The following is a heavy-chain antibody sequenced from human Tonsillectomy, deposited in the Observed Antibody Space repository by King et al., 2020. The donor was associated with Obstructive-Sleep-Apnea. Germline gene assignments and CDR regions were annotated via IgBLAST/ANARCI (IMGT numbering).Heavy chain of an antibody. V-gene: IGHV3-30*04. Sequence: QLVQSGGGVVQPGRSLRLSCEASGFTFSSDAMHWVLQAPGKGLEWVAVISYDGSNKDYADSVKGRFTISRDNSKNTLYLQMNSLRAEDTAVYYCATDGGWPSLNYGMDVWGQGTTVTVSS. CDR1: GFTFSSDA. CDR3: ATDGGWPSLNYGMDV. D-gene: IGHD6-19*01. CDR2: ISYDGSNK. J-gene: IGHJ6*02.